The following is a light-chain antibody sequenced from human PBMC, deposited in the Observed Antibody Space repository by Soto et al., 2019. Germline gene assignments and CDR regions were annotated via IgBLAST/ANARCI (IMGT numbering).Light chain of an antibody. CDR1: SSDVGSYNR. J-gene: IGLJ1*01. CDR2: DVS. CDR3: SSFTTSXTYV. V-gene: IGLV2-18*02. Sequence: QSALTQPPSVSGSPGQSVAISCSGTSSDVGSYNRVSWYQQPPGTAPKLMIYDVSNRPSGVPDRFSGSKSGNTASLTISGLQAEDEADYYCSSFTTSXTYVFGTGTKX.